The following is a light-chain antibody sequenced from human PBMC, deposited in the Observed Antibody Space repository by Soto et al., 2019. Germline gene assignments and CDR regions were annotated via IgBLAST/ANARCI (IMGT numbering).Light chain of an antibody. Sequence: SYELTQTPSVSVAPGKTARITCGGNNIGSKSVHWYQQKPGQAPVLVIYYHSDRPSGIPERFSGSNSGNTATLTISRVEAGDEADYYCQVWDSSSDHPRVFGGGTKLTVL. V-gene: IGLV3-21*04. CDR1: NIGSKS. CDR2: YHS. CDR3: QVWDSSSDHPRV. J-gene: IGLJ3*02.